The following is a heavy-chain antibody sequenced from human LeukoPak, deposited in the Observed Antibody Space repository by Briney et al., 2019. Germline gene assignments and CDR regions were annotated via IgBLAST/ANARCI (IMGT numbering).Heavy chain of an antibody. J-gene: IGHJ5*02. CDR2: INPNSGGT. CDR3: ARDIVMVTYWFDP. D-gene: IGHD5-18*01. Sequence: ASVKVSCKASGYAFTGYYMHWVRQAPGQGLEWMGWINPNSGGTNYAQKFQGRVTMTRDTSISTAYMELSRLRSDDTAVYYCARDIVMVTYWFDPWGQGSLVTVSS. CDR1: GYAFTGYY. V-gene: IGHV1-2*02.